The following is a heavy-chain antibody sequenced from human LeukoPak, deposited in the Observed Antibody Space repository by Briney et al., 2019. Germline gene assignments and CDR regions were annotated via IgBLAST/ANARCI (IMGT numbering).Heavy chain of an antibody. V-gene: IGHV3-30-3*01. D-gene: IGHD3-3*01. CDR3: AREGVAQLDY. CDR1: GFTFSSYA. J-gene: IGHJ4*02. CDR2: ISHDGSNK. Sequence: PGGSLRLSCAASGFTFSSYAMHWVRQAPGKGLEWVAVISHDGSNKYYADSVKGRFTISRDNSKNTLYLQMNSLRAEDTAVYYCAREGVAQLDYWGQGTLVTVSS.